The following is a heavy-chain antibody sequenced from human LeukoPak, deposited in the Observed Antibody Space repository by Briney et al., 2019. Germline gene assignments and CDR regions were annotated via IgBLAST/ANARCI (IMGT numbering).Heavy chain of an antibody. CDR3: ATYYESSGFRFDY. J-gene: IGHJ4*02. CDR2: IYHSGST. CDR1: GGSISSSNW. V-gene: IGHV4-4*02. D-gene: IGHD3-22*01. Sequence: PSGTLSLTCAVSGGSISSSNWWSWIRQPPGKGLAWIGEIYHSGSTNYNPSLKSRVIMSVDKSRNQFSLKLSSVTAADTAVYYCATYYESSGFRFDYWGQGTLVTVSS.